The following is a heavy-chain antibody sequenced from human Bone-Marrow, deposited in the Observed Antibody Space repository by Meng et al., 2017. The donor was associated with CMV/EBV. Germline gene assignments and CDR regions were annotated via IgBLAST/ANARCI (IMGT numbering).Heavy chain of an antibody. V-gene: IGHV3-30-3*01. D-gene: IGHD2-2*01. CDR3: AKDKDQLLFSPYEYFRH. Sequence: GESLKISCAASGFTFSSYAMHWVRQSPGKGLEWVAVISFDGTIKYYADSVKGRFTISRDNSKNTLYLQMNSLKTDDTAVYYCAKDKDQLLFSPYEYFRHWGQGTLVTVSS. J-gene: IGHJ1*01. CDR1: GFTFSSYA. CDR2: ISFDGTIK.